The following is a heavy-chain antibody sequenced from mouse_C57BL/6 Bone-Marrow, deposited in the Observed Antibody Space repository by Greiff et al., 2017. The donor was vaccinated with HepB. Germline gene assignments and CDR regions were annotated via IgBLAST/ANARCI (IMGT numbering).Heavy chain of an antibody. CDR3: ARGYGNYFYYYAMDY. CDR1: GYTFTGYW. D-gene: IGHD2-10*02. J-gene: IGHJ4*01. CDR2: ILPGSGST. V-gene: IGHV1-9*01. Sequence: QVQLQQSGAELMKPGASVKLSCKATGYTFTGYWIEWVKQRPGHGLEWIGEILPGSGSTNSNEKFKGKATFTADTSTNTAYMQLSSLTTEDSAIYYCARGYGNYFYYYAMDYWGQGTSVTVSS.